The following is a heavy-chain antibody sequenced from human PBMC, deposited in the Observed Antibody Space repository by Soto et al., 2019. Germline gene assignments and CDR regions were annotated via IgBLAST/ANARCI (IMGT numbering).Heavy chain of an antibody. CDR3: ARGGTPQPATTAFDY. CDR2: IIPIFGTA. CDR1: GGTFSSYA. V-gene: IGHV1-69*13. D-gene: IGHD1-1*01. J-gene: IGHJ4*02. Sequence: GASVKVSCKASGGTFSSYAISWVRQAPGQGLEWMGGIIPIFGTANYAQKFQGRVTITADESTSTAYMELSSLRSEDTAVYYCARGGTPQPATTAFDYWRKGTRVAVSS.